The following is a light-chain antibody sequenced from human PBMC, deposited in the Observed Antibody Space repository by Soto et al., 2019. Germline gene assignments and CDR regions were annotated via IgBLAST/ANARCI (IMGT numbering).Light chain of an antibody. Sequence: QSVLTQPPSASGTPGQRVTISCSGSSSNIGSNTVNWYQQLPGTAPKLLIYSDNQRPSGVPERFSGSKSGTAASLAISWLQSEDEADYYCALWDDSLNGPVFGGGTKLTVL. V-gene: IGLV1-44*01. CDR3: ALWDDSLNGPV. J-gene: IGLJ3*02. CDR2: SDN. CDR1: SSNIGSNT.